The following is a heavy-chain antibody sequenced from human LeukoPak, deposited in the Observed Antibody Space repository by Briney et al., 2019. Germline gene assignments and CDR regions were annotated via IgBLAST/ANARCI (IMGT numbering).Heavy chain of an antibody. CDR1: GYTFTSYG. V-gene: IGHV1-18*01. Sequence: ASVKVSCKASGYTFTSYGISWVRQAPGQGLEWMGWIGAYNGNTNYAQKLQGRVTMTTDTSTSTAYMELRSLRSDDTAVYYCARGHVGTIFGVVIYNWFDPWGQGTLVTVSS. J-gene: IGHJ5*02. CDR3: ARGHVGTIFGVVIYNWFDP. CDR2: IGAYNGNT. D-gene: IGHD3-3*01.